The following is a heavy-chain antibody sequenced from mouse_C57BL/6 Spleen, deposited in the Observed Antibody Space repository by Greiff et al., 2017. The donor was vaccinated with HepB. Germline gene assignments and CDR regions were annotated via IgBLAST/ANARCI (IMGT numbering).Heavy chain of an antibody. V-gene: IGHV1-69*01. Sequence: VQLQQSGAELVMPGASVKLSCKASGYTFTSYWMHWVKQRTGQGLEWIGEIDPSDSYTNYNQQFKGKSTLTVDKSSSTASMQLSSLTSEDSAVYYCSREGAYYVKTYAMDYWGQGTSVTVSS. D-gene: IGHD2-10*01. CDR3: SREGAYYVKTYAMDY. CDR1: GYTFTSYW. J-gene: IGHJ4*01. CDR2: IDPSDSYT.